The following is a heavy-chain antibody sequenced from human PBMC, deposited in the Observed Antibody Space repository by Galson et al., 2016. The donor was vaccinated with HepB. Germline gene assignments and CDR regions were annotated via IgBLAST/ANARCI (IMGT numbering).Heavy chain of an antibody. CDR1: GFTFPNYN. Sequence: SLRLSCAASGFTFPNYNMNWVRQAPGKGLERVSSISSRGSYISYADAVEGRFTISRDNPRNSLYLQMNSLRAEDTAVYYCARDNYNPYDFWSGYYPNSHYYLDVWGKGTTVAVSS. CDR3: ARDNYNPYDFWSGYYPNSHYYLDV. D-gene: IGHD3-3*01. J-gene: IGHJ6*03. V-gene: IGHV3-21*01. CDR2: ISSRGSYI.